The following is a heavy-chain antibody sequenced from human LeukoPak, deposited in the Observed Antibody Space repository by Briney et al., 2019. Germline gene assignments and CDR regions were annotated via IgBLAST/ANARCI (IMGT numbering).Heavy chain of an antibody. CDR3: ARDGQWLVGWEPFDI. V-gene: IGHV4-39*07. CDR2: IYYSGST. J-gene: IGHJ3*02. D-gene: IGHD6-19*01. Sequence: SETLSLTCTVSGGSISSSSYYWGWIRQPPGKGLEWIGSIYYSGSTYYNPSLKSRVTISVDTSKNQFSLRLSSVTAADTAVYYCARDGQWLVGWEPFDIWGQGTVVTVSS. CDR1: GGSISSSSYY.